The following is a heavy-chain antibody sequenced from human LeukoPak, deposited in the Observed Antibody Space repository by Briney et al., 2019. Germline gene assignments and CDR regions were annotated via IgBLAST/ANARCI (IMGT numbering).Heavy chain of an antibody. V-gene: IGHV1-2*02. CDR1: GYIFTAYY. D-gene: IGHD2-15*01. CDR3: ASYPRYVSSPPFDY. J-gene: IGHJ4*02. CDR2: INPNTGDT. Sequence: ASVKVSCKASGYIFTAYYMHWVRQAPGQGFEWMGWINPNTGDTSYAQKFQGRVTMTRDTTISTAYVDLSSLTSDDAAVYYCASYPRYVSSPPFDYWGQGTQVSVSS.